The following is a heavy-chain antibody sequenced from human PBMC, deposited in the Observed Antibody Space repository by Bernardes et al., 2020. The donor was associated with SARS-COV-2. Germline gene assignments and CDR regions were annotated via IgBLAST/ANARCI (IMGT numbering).Heavy chain of an antibody. D-gene: IGHD4-17*01. CDR3: ARDDLRDFGDYYYYGLDV. J-gene: IGHJ6*02. CDR2: ISTYNYNT. CDR1: GYTFTSYG. Sequence: ASVKVSCKASGYTFTSYGISWVRQAPGQGLEWMGWISTYNYNTHYAQKLQGRVTMTTDTSTSTAYMELRSLRSDDTAVYYCARDDLRDFGDYYYYGLDVWGQGTTVTVSS. V-gene: IGHV1-18*01.